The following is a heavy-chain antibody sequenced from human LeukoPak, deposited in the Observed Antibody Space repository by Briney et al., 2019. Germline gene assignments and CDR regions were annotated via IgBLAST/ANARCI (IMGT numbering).Heavy chain of an antibody. CDR2: IIPILGTA. Sequence: ASVKVSCKASGGTFSSYAISWVRQAPGQGLEWMGGIIPILGTANYAQKFQGRVTITADESTSTAYMELSSLRSEDTAVYYCASGIAAAGTYYYYGMDVWGQGTTVTVSS. CDR3: ASGIAAAGTYYYYGMDV. D-gene: IGHD6-13*01. CDR1: GGTFSSYA. J-gene: IGHJ6*02. V-gene: IGHV1-69*13.